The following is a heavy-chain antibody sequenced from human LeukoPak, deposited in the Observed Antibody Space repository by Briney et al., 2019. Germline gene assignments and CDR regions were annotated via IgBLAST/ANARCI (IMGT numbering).Heavy chain of an antibody. CDR3: ARPSTSFLYFDY. V-gene: IGHV4-39*01. CDR1: GGSVSSGSYY. Sequence: SETLSLTCTVSGGSVSSGSYYWSWFRQPPGKGLEWIGTIYYSGSTYYNPSLKSRVTISVDTSKNQFSLKLTSMIAADTAVYFCARPSTSFLYFDYWGQGTLVTVSS. CDR2: IYYSGST. J-gene: IGHJ4*02. D-gene: IGHD2/OR15-2a*01.